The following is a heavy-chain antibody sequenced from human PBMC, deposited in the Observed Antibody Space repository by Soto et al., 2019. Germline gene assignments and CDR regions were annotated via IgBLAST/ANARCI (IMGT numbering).Heavy chain of an antibody. V-gene: IGHV3-11*01. CDR1: GFTFSDYY. D-gene: IGHD5-18*01. CDR2: ISSSGSTI. CDR3: ARDSVDTAMVLSDP. Sequence: GGSLRLSCAASGFTFSDYYMSWIRQAPGKGLEWVSYISSSGSTIYYADSVKGRFTIARDNAKNSLYLQMNSLRAEDTAVYYCARDSVDTAMVLSDPWGQATLVTVSA. J-gene: IGHJ5*02.